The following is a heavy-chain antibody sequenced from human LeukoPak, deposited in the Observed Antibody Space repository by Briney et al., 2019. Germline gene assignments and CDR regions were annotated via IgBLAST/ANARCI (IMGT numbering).Heavy chain of an antibody. Sequence: GGSLRLSCTASGFTFSSYAMSWVRQAPGKGLEWVSTISGSGGTTNFADSVKGRFTISRENSKNTLYLQMNSLRAADTAKYYCAKASRRHCGTTICYTLDYWGQGTLVTVSS. CDR1: GFTFSSYA. V-gene: IGHV3-23*01. D-gene: IGHD2-2*02. CDR2: ISGSGGTT. J-gene: IGHJ4*02. CDR3: AKASRRHCGTTICYTLDY.